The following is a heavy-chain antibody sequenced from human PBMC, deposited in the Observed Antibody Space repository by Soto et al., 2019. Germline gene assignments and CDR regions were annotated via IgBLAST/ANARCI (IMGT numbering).Heavy chain of an antibody. CDR3: AKGPSSGEDY. D-gene: IGHD6-19*01. CDR2: ISYDGSNK. J-gene: IGHJ4*02. V-gene: IGHV3-30*18. Sequence: AQLLESGGGLVQPGGSLRLSCAASGFTFSSYGMHWVRQAPGKGLEWVAVISYDGSNKYYADSVKGRFTISRDNSKNTLYLQMNSLRAEDTAVYYCAKGPSSGEDYWGQGTLVTVSS. CDR1: GFTFSSYG.